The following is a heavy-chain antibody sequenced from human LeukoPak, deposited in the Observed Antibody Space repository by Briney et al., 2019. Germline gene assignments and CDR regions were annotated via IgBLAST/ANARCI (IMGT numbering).Heavy chain of an antibody. CDR3: ARITGTTNWFDP. D-gene: IGHD1-7*01. CDR2: ISAYNGNT. V-gene: IGHV1-18*01. CDR1: GYTFTSYG. J-gene: IGHJ5*02. Sequence: ASVKVSCKASGYTFTSYGISWVRQAPGQGLEWMGWISAYNGNTNYAQKLQGRVTMTTDTSTSTAYMELGSLRFDDTAVYYCARITGTTNWFDPWGQGTLVTVSS.